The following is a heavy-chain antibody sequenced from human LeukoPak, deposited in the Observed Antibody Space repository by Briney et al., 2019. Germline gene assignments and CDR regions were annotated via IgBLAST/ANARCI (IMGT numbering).Heavy chain of an antibody. D-gene: IGHD3-22*01. Sequence: PSETLSLTCAVSGGSISSGGYSWTWIRQPPGKGLEWIGYIYHSGSTYYNPSLKSRVTISVDRSKNQFSLKLNSVTAADTAVYYCARGYYGSSGHSNPFDPWGQGTLVTVSS. CDR2: IYHSGST. CDR3: ARGYYGSSGHSNPFDP. V-gene: IGHV4-30-2*01. J-gene: IGHJ5*02. CDR1: GGSISSGGYS.